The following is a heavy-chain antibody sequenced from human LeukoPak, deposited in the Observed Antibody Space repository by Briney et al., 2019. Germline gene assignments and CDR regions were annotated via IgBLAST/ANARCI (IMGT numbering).Heavy chain of an antibody. CDR1: GYTFTGYY. CDR3: ARISPQDEWLVDY. V-gene: IGHV1-2*02. D-gene: IGHD6-19*01. Sequence: ASVKVSCKASGYTFTGYYVHWVRQAPGQGLEWMGWINPNSGGTNYAQKFQGRVTMTRDTSISTAYMELSRLRSDDTAVYYCARISPQDEWLVDYWGQGTLVTVSS. CDR2: INPNSGGT. J-gene: IGHJ4*02.